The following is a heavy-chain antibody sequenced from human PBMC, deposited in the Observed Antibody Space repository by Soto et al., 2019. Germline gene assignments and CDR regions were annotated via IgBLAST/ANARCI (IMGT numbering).Heavy chain of an antibody. CDR2: IDPSDSYT. V-gene: IGHV5-10-1*01. D-gene: IGHD1-26*01. CDR1: GYSFTSYW. CDR3: ARQGPGGIDAFDI. J-gene: IGHJ3*02. Sequence: PGESLKISCKGSGYSFTSYWISWVRRMPGKGLEWMGRIDPSDSYTNYSPSFQGHVTISADKSVSTAYLQWSSLKASDTAMYYCARQGPGGIDAFDIWGQGTMVTVSS.